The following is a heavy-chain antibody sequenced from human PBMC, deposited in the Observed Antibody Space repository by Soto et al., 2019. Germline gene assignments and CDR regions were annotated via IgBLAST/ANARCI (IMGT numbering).Heavy chain of an antibody. CDR1: GGSISSGGYY. D-gene: IGHD3-3*01. J-gene: IGHJ6*03. CDR2: IYYSGST. Sequence: ASETLSLTCTVSGGSISSGGYYWSWIRQHPGKGLEWIGYIYYSGSTYYNPSLKSRVTISVDTSKNQFSLKLSSVTAADTAVYYCARRGLDFWSGLDYYYYYMDVWGKGTTVTVSS. V-gene: IGHV4-31*03. CDR3: ARRGLDFWSGLDYYYYYMDV.